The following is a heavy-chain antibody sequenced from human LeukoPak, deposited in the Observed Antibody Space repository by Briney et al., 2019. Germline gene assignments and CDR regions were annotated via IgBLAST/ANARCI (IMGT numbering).Heavy chain of an antibody. Sequence: SETLSLTCTVSGYSISSGYYWGWIRQPPGKGLEGIGSIYHSGSTYYNPSLKSRVTISVDTSKNQFSLKLSSVTAADTAVYYCAREGRQSIDYWGQGTLVTVSS. CDR3: AREGRQSIDY. D-gene: IGHD2-15*01. J-gene: IGHJ4*02. CDR2: IYHSGST. CDR1: GYSISSGYY. V-gene: IGHV4-38-2*02.